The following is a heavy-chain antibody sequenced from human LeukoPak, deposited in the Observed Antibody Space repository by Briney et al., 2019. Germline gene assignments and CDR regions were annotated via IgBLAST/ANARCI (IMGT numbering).Heavy chain of an antibody. CDR3: ARDTAYYYDSSTIGSLDY. V-gene: IGHV1-8*01. J-gene: IGHJ4*02. CDR1: GYTFTSYD. CDR2: MNPNSGNT. Sequence: ASVKVSCKASGYTFTSYDINWVRQATGQGLEWMGWMNPNSGNTGYAQKFQGRVTMTRNTSISTAYMELSSLRSEDTAVYYCARDTAYYYDSSTIGSLDYWGQGTLVTVSS. D-gene: IGHD3-22*01.